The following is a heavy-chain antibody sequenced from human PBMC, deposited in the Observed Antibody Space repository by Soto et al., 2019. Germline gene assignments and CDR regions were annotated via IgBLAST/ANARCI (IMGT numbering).Heavy chain of an antibody. J-gene: IGHJ6*02. CDR3: ARRIPFGYGMDV. V-gene: IGHV3-64*01. CDR1: GFTFSSYA. CDR2: ITSNGGNT. Sequence: EVQLVESGRGLVQPGGSLRLSCAASGFTFSSYAMHWVRQAPGKGLEYVSVITSNGGNTDYASFVKGRFTISRDNSKNTLYLQMGSLRAEDMAVYYCARRIPFGYGMDVWGQGTTVTVSS. D-gene: IGHD2-21*01.